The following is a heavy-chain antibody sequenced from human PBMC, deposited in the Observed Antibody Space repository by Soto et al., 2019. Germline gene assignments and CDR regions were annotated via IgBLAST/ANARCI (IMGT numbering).Heavy chain of an antibody. CDR3: ARALADIVVVPAAMSWFDP. D-gene: IGHD2-2*01. Sequence: ASVKVSCKASGGTFSSYAISWVRQAPGQGLEWMGGIIPIFGTANYAQKFQGRVTITADESTSTAYMELSSLRSEDTAVYYCARALADIVVVPAAMSWFDPWGQGTLVTVSS. CDR2: IIPIFGTA. J-gene: IGHJ5*02. V-gene: IGHV1-69*13. CDR1: GGTFSSYA.